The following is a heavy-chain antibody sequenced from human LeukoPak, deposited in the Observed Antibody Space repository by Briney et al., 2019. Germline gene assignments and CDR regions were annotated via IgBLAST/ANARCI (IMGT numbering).Heavy chain of an antibody. Sequence: GSLRLSCAASGFTFSSYGMHWVRQAPGKGLEWVAFIRYDGSNKYYADSVKGRFTISRDNSKNTLYLQMNSLRAEDTAVYYCARGGIAARPGSSRYWGQGTLVTVSS. CDR2: IRYDGSNK. D-gene: IGHD6-6*01. J-gene: IGHJ4*02. CDR1: GFTFSSYG. V-gene: IGHV3-30*02. CDR3: ARGGIAARPGSSRY.